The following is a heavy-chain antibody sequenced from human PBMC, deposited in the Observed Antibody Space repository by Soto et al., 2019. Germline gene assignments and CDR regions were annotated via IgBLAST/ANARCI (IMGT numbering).Heavy chain of an antibody. J-gene: IGHJ3*02. D-gene: IGHD3-22*01. CDR1: GGSY. Sequence: SETLSLTCTVSGGSYCGWIRQPPGKGLEWIGSIYYSGSTYYNPSLKSRVTISVDTSKNQVSLNVSSVTAAATAVYYCASKQYYYDSSGYSANEAFDIWGQGTMVTVSS. V-gene: IGHV4-39*01. CDR2: IYYSGST. CDR3: ASKQYYYDSSGYSANEAFDI.